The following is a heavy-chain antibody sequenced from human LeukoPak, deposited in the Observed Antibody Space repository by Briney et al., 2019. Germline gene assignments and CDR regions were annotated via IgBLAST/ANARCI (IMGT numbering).Heavy chain of an antibody. CDR2: LYSGDNT. Sequence: PGGSLRLSCAASGFTVSSNHVSWVRQAPGKGLEWVSVLYSGDNTNYADSVKGRFTISRDNSKNTLYLQMNSLRAEDTAVYYCARVRSYGSGFDYWGQGTLVTVSS. CDR1: GFTVSSNH. V-gene: IGHV3-53*01. CDR3: ARVRSYGSGFDY. J-gene: IGHJ4*02. D-gene: IGHD3-10*01.